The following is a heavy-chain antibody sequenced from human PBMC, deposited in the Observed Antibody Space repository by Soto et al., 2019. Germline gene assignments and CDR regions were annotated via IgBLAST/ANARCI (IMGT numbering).Heavy chain of an antibody. V-gene: IGHV1-3*01. CDR2: INAGNGNT. Sequence: ASVKVSCKASGYTFTSYAMHWVRQAPGQRLERMGWINAGNGNTKYSQKFQGRVTITRDTSASTAYMELSSLRSEDTAVYYCARPLVAAAGFDYWGQGTLVTVSS. J-gene: IGHJ4*02. CDR1: GYTFTSYA. D-gene: IGHD6-13*01. CDR3: ARPLVAAAGFDY.